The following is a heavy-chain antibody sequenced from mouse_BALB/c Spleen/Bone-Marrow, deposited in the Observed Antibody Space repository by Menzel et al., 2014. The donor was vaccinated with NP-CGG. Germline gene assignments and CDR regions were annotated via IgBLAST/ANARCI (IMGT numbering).Heavy chain of an antibody. CDR1: GYTFTSYV. J-gene: IGHJ4*01. CDR3: ARGGYGNVYYAMDY. CDR2: INPYNDGT. Sequence: VQLQQPGPELVKPGASVKMSCKASGYTFTSYVMHWVKQKPGQGLEWIGYINPYNDGTKYNEKFKGKATLTSDKSSSTAYMELSSLTSEDSAVYYCARGGYGNVYYAMDYWGQGTSVTDSS. V-gene: IGHV1-14*01. D-gene: IGHD2-10*02.